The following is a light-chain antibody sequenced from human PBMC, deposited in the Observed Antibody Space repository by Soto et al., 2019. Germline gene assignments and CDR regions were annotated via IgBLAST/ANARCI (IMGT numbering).Light chain of an antibody. CDR2: DAS. CDR3: QHYNSYSEA. V-gene: IGKV1-5*01. Sequence: DIQLTQSPSTLSASVGDRVSITCRASQSISTWLAWYQQKPGKAPKLLIFDASSLESRVSSRFSGRGSGTQFTLTISSLQPDDFATYYCQHYNSYSEAFGQGTKVDI. J-gene: IGKJ1*01. CDR1: QSISTW.